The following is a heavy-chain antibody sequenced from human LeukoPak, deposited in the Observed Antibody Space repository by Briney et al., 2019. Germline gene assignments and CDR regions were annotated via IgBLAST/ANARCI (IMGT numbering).Heavy chain of an antibody. CDR3: AKDLGITGTTGAFDI. V-gene: IGHV3-23*01. CDR2: ISGSGGST. CDR1: GFTFSSYA. D-gene: IGHD1-7*01. Sequence: GGSLRLSCAGSGFTFSSYAMSWVRQAPGKGLEWVSAISGSGGSTYYADSVKGRFTISRDNSKNTLYLQMNSLRAEDTAVYYCAKDLGITGTTGAFDIWGQGTMVTVSS. J-gene: IGHJ3*02.